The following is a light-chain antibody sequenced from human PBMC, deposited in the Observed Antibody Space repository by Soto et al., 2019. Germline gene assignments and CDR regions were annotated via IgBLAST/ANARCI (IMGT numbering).Light chain of an antibody. CDR3: HPRQSWPRT. CDR2: YTS. Sequence: EIVLTQSQATLSSSPPEAANLXCRASQYVGTRLAWYQHKPGQAPRLLIYYTSNRATGIPARFSGSGSGTDFTLTINSLAPEDFAIYYCHPRQSWPRTFGQGTKVDI. V-gene: IGKV3-11*01. CDR1: QYVGTR. J-gene: IGKJ1*01.